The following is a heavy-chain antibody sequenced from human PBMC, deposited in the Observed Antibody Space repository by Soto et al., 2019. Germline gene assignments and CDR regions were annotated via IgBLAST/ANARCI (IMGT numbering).Heavy chain of an antibody. CDR3: ARVTVTTGGYYFDY. Sequence: SETLSLTCTVSGGSISSYYWSWIRQPPGKGLEWIGYIYYSGSTNYNPSLKSRVTISVDTSKNQFSLKLSSVTAADTAVYYCARVTVTTGGYYFDYWGQGTLVTVSS. D-gene: IGHD4-17*01. J-gene: IGHJ4*02. V-gene: IGHV4-59*01. CDR2: IYYSGST. CDR1: GGSISSYY.